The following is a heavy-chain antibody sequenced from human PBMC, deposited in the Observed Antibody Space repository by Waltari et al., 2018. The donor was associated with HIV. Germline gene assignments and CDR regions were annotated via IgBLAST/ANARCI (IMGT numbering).Heavy chain of an antibody. CDR3: ARDLRACSGGSCYSGFDP. CDR2: INPNSGGT. D-gene: IGHD2-15*01. CDR1: GYTFTGYY. V-gene: IGHV1-2*06. J-gene: IGHJ5*02. Sequence: QVQLVQSGAEVKKPGASVKVSCKASGYTFTGYYMHWVRQAPGQGLEWMGRINPNSGGTNYAQKFQCRVTMTRDTSISTAYMELSRLRSDDTAVYYCARDLRACSGGSCYSGFDPWGQGTLVTVSS.